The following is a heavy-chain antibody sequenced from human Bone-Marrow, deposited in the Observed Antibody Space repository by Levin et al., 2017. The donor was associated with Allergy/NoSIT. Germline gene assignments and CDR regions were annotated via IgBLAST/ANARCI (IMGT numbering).Heavy chain of an antibody. D-gene: IGHD5-18*01. J-gene: IGHJ4*02. CDR1: GGSIRSGGYY. CDR2: IYDSGST. Sequence: PSQTLSLPCPVSGGSIRSGGYYWSWIRQHPGKGLEWIGYIYDSGSTSYNPSLESRVAISVDTSKNQFYLKLTSLTAADTAVYYCARIPDTTSEFDYWGQGTLVTVSS. CDR3: ARIPDTTSEFDY. V-gene: IGHV4-31*03.